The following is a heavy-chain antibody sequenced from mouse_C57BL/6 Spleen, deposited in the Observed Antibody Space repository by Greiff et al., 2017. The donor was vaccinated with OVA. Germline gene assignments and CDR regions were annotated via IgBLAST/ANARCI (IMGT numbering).Heavy chain of an antibody. D-gene: IGHD1-1*01. CDR2: IYPGDGDT. J-gene: IGHJ2*01. V-gene: IGHV1-80*01. Sequence: VKLQESGAELVKPGASVKISCKASGYAFSSYWMNWVKQRPGRGLEWIGQIYPGDGDTNYNGKFKGKATLTADKSSSTAYMQLSSLTSEDSAVYFCAREIYYGSSYGYWGQGTTLTVSS. CDR1: GYAFSSYW. CDR3: AREIYYGSSYGY.